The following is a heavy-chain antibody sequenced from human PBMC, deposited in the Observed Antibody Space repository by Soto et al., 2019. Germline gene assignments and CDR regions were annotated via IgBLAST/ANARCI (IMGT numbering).Heavy chain of an antibody. J-gene: IGHJ3*02. CDR2: ISSSSSYI. D-gene: IGHD3-22*01. CDR1: GFTFSSYS. CDR3: GTDPRITMIVVVNGYAFDI. V-gene: IGHV3-21*01. Sequence: PGGSLRLSCAASGFTFSSYSMNWVRQAPGKGLEWVSSISSSSSYIYYADSVKGRFTISRDNAKNSLYLQMNSLRAEDTAVYYCGTDPRITMIVVVNGYAFDIWGQGTMVTVS.